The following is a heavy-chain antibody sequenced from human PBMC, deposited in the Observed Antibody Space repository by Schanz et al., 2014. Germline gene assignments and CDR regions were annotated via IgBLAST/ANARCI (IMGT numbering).Heavy chain of an antibody. CDR3: AASSGWHPSTDY. V-gene: IGHV3-11*01. J-gene: IGHJ4*02. Sequence: VQLVASGGGLVQPGGSLRLSCAASGFAVDNYYMSCVRQAPGRGLEWVSAISGSGGSTYYADSVKGRFTISRDNAKSSLYLQMNSLRVEDTAVYYCAASSGWHPSTDYWGQGTLVTVSS. D-gene: IGHD6-19*01. CDR2: ISGSGGST. CDR1: GFAVDNYY.